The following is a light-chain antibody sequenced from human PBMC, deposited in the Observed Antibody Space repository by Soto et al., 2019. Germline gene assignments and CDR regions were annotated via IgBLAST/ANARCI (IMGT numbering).Light chain of an antibody. CDR2: TAS. Sequence: DIQMPQSPSPLSASVGDRVTITCRASQSTSTWLAWYQHKPGKTPKLLIYTASNLERGVPSWFSGSGSGTEFTLTISSLQPDDFAAYYYEEHNSYPRTFGQGTKVEMK. CDR3: EEHNSYPRT. V-gene: IGKV1-5*03. J-gene: IGKJ1*01. CDR1: QSTSTW.